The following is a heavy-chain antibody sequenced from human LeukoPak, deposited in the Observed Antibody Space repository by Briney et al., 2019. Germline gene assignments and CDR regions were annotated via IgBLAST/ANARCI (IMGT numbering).Heavy chain of an antibody. J-gene: IGHJ6*03. CDR3: ARDIAMIVVVTLLGYYYYYMDV. Sequence: GGSLRLSCAASGFTFSSYWMSWVRQAPGKGLEWVANIKQDGSEKYYVDSVKGRFTISRDNAKNSLYLQMNSLRAEDTAVYYCARDIAMIVVVTLLGYYYYYMDVWGKGTTVTISS. V-gene: IGHV3-7*01. D-gene: IGHD3-22*01. CDR2: IKQDGSEK. CDR1: GFTFSSYW.